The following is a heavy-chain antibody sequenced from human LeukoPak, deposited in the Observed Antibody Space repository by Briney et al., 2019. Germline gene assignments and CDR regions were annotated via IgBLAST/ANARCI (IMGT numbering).Heavy chain of an antibody. CDR3: ARDSIAVPGTFDY. Sequence: SETLSLTCTASGGSISSYYWSWIRQPAGKGLEWIGHIYTSGSTNYNPSLTSRVTILIDKSRNQFSLKLSSVTAADTAVYYCARDSIAVPGTFDYWGQGTLVTVSS. D-gene: IGHD6-19*01. J-gene: IGHJ4*02. CDR1: GGSISSYY. CDR2: IYTSGST. V-gene: IGHV4-4*07.